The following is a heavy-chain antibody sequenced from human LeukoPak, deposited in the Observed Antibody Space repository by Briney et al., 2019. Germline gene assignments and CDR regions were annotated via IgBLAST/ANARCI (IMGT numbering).Heavy chain of an antibody. CDR2: INPNSGGT. D-gene: IGHD6-13*01. V-gene: IGHV1-2*02. CDR3: AREVISSSWFPFDY. CDR1: GYSFTDYY. J-gene: IGHJ4*02. Sequence: ASVRVSCKASGYSFTDYYMHWVRQAPGHGLEWMGWINPNSGGTNYGQKFQGRVTMTRDTSISTAYMELSRLRSDDTAMYYCAREVISSSWFPFDYWGQGSLVTVSS.